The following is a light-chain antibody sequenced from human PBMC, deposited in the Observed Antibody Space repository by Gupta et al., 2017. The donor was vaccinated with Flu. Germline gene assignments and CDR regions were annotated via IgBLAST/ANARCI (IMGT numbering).Light chain of an antibody. Sequence: QSALTQPASVSGSPGQSITISCTGTSSDVGGYKYVSWYQHHPGKPPKLMIYEVSGRPAGVSSRFSASKAGNTASLTISALQAEDEADYYCSSYSSSSAVVFGGGTKLTVL. CDR2: EVS. J-gene: IGLJ2*01. CDR1: SSDVGGYKY. V-gene: IGLV2-14*01. CDR3: SSYSSSSAVV.